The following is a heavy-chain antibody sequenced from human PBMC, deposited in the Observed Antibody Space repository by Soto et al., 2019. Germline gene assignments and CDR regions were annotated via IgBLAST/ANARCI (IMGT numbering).Heavy chain of an antibody. CDR2: INAGNGNT. CDR3: ARGGSLYWYFDL. D-gene: IGHD1-26*01. CDR1: GYTFTRYA. V-gene: IGHV1-3*01. Sequence: ASVKGSCKTSGYTFTRYAMHWVRQAPGQRLERMGWINAGNGNTKYSQKFQGRVTITRDTSASTAYMELSSLRSEDTAVYYCARGGSLYWYFDLWGRGTLVTVSS. J-gene: IGHJ2*01.